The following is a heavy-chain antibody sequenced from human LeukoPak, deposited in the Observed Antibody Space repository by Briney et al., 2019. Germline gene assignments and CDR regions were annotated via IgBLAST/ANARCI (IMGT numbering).Heavy chain of an antibody. CDR3: ARAQQYSSSWQLDY. J-gene: IGHJ4*02. D-gene: IGHD6-13*01. Sequence: HWASVKVSCKASGGTFSSYAISWVRQAPGQGLEWMGRIIPILGIANYAQKFQGRVTITADKSTSTAYMELSSLRSEDTAVYYCARAQQYSSSWQLDYRGQGTLVTVSS. CDR1: GGTFSSYA. V-gene: IGHV1-69*04. CDR2: IIPILGIA.